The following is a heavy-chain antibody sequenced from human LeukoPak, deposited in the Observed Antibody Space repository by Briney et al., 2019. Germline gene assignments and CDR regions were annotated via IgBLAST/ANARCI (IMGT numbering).Heavy chain of an antibody. J-gene: IGHJ4*02. CDR3: ASAIQGN. CDR1: GSTFSSYG. CDR2: IRYDGINK. Sequence: PGGSLRLSCAASGSTFSSYGMHWVRQAPGKGLEWVAFIRYDGINKYYADSVKRRFTISRDNSKNTLYLQMNSLRAEDTAVYYCASAIQGNWGQGTLVTVSS. V-gene: IGHV3-30*02.